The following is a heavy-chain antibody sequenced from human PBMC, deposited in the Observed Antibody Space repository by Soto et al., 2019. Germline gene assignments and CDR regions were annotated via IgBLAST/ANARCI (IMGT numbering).Heavy chain of an antibody. V-gene: IGHV4-59*13. CDR1: GGSISRYY. D-gene: IGHD3-22*01. J-gene: IGHJ4*02. CDR2: IYYSGST. Sequence: PSETLSLTCTTSGGSISRYYWSWIRQPPGKGLGWIGYIYYSGSTTYNPSLKSRVTISVDTSKNQYSPKLSSVTAADTAVYYCARASPIYYYDSSGYYPKPYFDYWGQVTLVTVSS. CDR3: ARASPIYYYDSSGYYPKPYFDY.